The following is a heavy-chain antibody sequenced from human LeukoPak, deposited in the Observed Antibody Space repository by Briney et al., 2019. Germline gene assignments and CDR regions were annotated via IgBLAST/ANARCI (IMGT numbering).Heavy chain of an antibody. Sequence: NPGGSLRLSCAASGFTFSDYYMSWIRQAPGKGLEWVSYISSSGSTIYHADSVKGRFTISRDNAKNSLYLQMNSLRAEDMAVYYCARATYYYDSSGSPRWFDPWGQGTLVTVSS. J-gene: IGHJ5*02. CDR3: ARATYYYDSSGSPRWFDP. CDR2: ISSSGSTI. D-gene: IGHD3-22*01. CDR1: GFTFSDYY. V-gene: IGHV3-11*04.